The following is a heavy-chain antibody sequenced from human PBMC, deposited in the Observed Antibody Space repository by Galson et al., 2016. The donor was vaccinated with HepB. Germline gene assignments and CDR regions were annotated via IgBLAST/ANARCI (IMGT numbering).Heavy chain of an antibody. V-gene: IGHV3-30*18. D-gene: IGHD3-10*01. CDR3: AKGALLYGSGRIDAFDI. J-gene: IGHJ3*02. CDR2: ISYDGSNK. Sequence: SLRLSCAASGFTFSSYGMHWVRQAPDKGLEWVAVISYDGSNKYYADSVKGRLTISRDNSKNTLYLQMNSLRAEDTAVYYCAKGALLYGSGRIDAFDIWGPGTMVTVSS. CDR1: GFTFSSYG.